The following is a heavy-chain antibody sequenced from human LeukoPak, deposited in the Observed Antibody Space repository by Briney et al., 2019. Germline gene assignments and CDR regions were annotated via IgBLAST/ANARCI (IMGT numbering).Heavy chain of an antibody. D-gene: IGHD3-22*01. CDR3: AKDPTHYRVWDYYETIGLSY. CDR2: IRYDGSNK. CDR1: GFIFSDYV. J-gene: IGHJ4*02. Sequence: GGSLRLSCAASGFIFSDYVMNWLRQAPGKGLEWVAFIRYDGSNKYYADSVKGRFTISRDNSKNTLNLQMNSLRAEDTAVYYCAKDPTHYRVWDYYETIGLSYWGQGTLVTVSS. V-gene: IGHV3-30*02.